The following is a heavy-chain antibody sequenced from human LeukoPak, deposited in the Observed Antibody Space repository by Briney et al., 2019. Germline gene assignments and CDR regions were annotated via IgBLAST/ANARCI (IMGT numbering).Heavy chain of an antibody. CDR3: ARRATRITIFGVVITPPYYYYYMDV. D-gene: IGHD3-3*01. V-gene: IGHV4-34*01. J-gene: IGHJ6*03. Sequence: PSETLSLTCAVYGGSLSGYYWSWIRQPPGKGLEWIGEINHSGSTNYNPSLKSRVTISVDTSKNQFSLKLSSVTAADTAVYYCARRATRITIFGVVITPPYYYYYMDVWGKGTTVTVSS. CDR2: INHSGST. CDR1: GGSLSGYY.